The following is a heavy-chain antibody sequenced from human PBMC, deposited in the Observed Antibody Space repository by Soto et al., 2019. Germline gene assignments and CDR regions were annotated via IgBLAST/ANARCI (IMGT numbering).Heavy chain of an antibody. CDR2: LHYSGNT. D-gene: IGHD2-21*02. J-gene: IGHJ1*01. CDR3: ARHVVVVSGTPPEYFQQ. V-gene: IGHV4-39*01. Sequence: SETLSLTCTVSGDSISSSSHYWGWIRQPPGKGLEWIGSLHYSGNTYYNPSLRSRVTISVDTSKNQFSLRLSTVTAADTAVYYCARHVVVVSGTPPEYFQQWGQGTLVTVSS. CDR1: GDSISSSSHY.